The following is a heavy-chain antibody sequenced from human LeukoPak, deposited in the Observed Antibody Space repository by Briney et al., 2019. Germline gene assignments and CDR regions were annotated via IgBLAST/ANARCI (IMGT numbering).Heavy chain of an antibody. V-gene: IGHV3-13*01. J-gene: IGHJ3*02. CDR3: ARAKFDSSGYYYRGFDI. CDR2: IGTAGDT. CDR1: GFTFSSYD. D-gene: IGHD3-22*01. Sequence: GGSLRLSCAASGFTFSSYDMHWVRQATGKGLEWVSAIGTAGDTYYPGSVKGRFTISRENAKNSLYLQMNSLRAGDTAVYYCARAKFDSSGYYYRGFDIWGQGTMVTVSS.